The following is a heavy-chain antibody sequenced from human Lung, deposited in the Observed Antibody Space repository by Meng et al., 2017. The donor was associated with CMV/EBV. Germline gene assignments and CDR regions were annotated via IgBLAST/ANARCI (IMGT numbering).Heavy chain of an antibody. D-gene: IGHD2-2*01. J-gene: IGHJ5*02. CDR1: GYTFTNYY. CDR3: ARAPWAYCTKTSCYGVDP. CDR2: INPSGGST. Sequence: ASVXVSXKASGYTFTNYYMHWARQAPGQGLEWMGIINPSGGSTNYAQKFQGRVTMTRDTSTSTVYMELSSLRSEDTAMYYCARAPWAYCTKTSCYGVDPWXHGTQVTVSS. V-gene: IGHV1-46*01.